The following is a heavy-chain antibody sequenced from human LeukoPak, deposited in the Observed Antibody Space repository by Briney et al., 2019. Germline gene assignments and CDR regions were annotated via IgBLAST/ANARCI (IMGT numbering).Heavy chain of an antibody. Sequence: SETLSLTCAVSGYSISSGYYWGWIRQPPGKGLEWIGSIYHSGSTYYNPSLKSRVTISEDTSKNQVSLKLSSVTAADTAVYYCARPSTWATVTRYWYFDLWGRGTLVTVSS. CDR3: ARPSTWATVTRYWYFDL. J-gene: IGHJ2*01. CDR1: GYSISSGYY. V-gene: IGHV4-38-2*01. CDR2: IYHSGST. D-gene: IGHD4-17*01.